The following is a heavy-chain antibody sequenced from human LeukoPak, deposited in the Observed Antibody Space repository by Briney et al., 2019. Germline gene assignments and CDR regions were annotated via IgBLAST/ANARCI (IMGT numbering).Heavy chain of an antibody. CDR3: AGDYGSGSYRFDY. J-gene: IGHJ4*02. CDR1: AGSISSYS. V-gene: IGHV4-59*03. CDR2: IYYSGSP. Sequence: PSEPLSLTCTVSAGSISSYSWSWIRQPPGKGLEWIGYIYYSGSPVYNPSLTSRVTISIDASKDQFSLRLSSVTAADTAIYYCAGDYGSGSYRFDYWGQGTLVSVSS. D-gene: IGHD3-10*01.